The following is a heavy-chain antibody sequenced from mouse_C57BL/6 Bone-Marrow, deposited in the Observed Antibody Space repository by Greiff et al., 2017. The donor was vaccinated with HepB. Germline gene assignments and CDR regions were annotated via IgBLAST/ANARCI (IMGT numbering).Heavy chain of an antibody. V-gene: IGHV1-80*01. J-gene: IGHJ2*01. D-gene: IGHD2-1*01. CDR2: IYPGDGDT. Sequence: QVQLKESGAELVKPGASVKISCKASGYAFSSYWMNWVKQRPGKGLEWIGQIYPGDGDTNYNGKFKGKATLTADKSSSTAYMQRSSLTSEDSAVYFCARREGNFLFDYWGQGTTLTVSS. CDR1: GYAFSSYW. CDR3: ARREGNFLFDY.